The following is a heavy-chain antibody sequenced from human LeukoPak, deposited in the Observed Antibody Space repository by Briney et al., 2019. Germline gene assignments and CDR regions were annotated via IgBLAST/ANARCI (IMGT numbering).Heavy chain of an antibody. CDR3: AKEEAVAGEPIDY. CDR1: GLTFSSYA. Sequence: PGGSLRLSCAASGLTFSSYAMSWVRQAPGKGLEWVSAISGSGGSTYYADSVKGRFTISRDNSKNTLYLQMNSLRAEDMAVYYCAKEEAVAGEPIDYWGQGTLVTVSS. CDR2: ISGSGGST. V-gene: IGHV3-23*01. J-gene: IGHJ4*02. D-gene: IGHD6-19*01.